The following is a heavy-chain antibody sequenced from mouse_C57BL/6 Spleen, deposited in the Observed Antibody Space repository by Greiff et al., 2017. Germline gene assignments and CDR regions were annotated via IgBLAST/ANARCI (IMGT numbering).Heavy chain of an antibody. CDR2: IRSKSNNYAT. V-gene: IGHV10-1*01. CDR1: GFSFNTYA. J-gene: IGHJ3*01. CDR3: VWSSYEFAY. D-gene: IGHD3-2*02. Sequence: EVQLVESGGGLVQPKGSLKLSCAASGFSFNTYAMNWVRQAPGKGLEWVARIRSKSNNYATDYADSVKDRFTISSDNSESMLSLQMNNLKTEDTAVYYCVWSSYEFAYWGQGTLFTVSA.